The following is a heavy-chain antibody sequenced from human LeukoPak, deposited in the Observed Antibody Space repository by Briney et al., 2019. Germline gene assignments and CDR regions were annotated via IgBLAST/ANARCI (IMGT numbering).Heavy chain of an antibody. Sequence: PGGSLRLSCAASGFTFSSYWMSWVRQAPGKGLEWVANIKQDGSEKYYVDSVKGRFTISRDNAKNSLYLQMNSLRAEDTAVYYCAKTDGYNYPGYFDYWGQGTLVTVSS. CDR1: GFTFSSYW. J-gene: IGHJ4*02. D-gene: IGHD5-24*01. CDR3: AKTDGYNYPGYFDY. V-gene: IGHV3-7*03. CDR2: IKQDGSEK.